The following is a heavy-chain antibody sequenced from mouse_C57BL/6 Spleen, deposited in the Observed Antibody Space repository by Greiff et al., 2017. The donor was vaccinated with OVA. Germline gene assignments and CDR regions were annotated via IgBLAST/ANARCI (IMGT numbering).Heavy chain of an antibody. CDR3: ASLTGHYFDY. D-gene: IGHD4-1*01. J-gene: IGHJ2*01. CDR1: GYSITSGYY. Sequence: DVKLQESGPGLVKPSQSLSLTCSVTGYSITSGYYWNWIRQFPGNKLEWMGYISYDGSNNYNPSLKNRISITRDTSKNQFFLKLNSVTTEDTATYYCASLTGHYFDYWGQGTTLTVSS. V-gene: IGHV3-6*01. CDR2: ISYDGSN.